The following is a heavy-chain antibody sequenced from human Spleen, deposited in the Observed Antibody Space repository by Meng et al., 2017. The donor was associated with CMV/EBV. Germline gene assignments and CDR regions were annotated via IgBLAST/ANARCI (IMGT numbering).Heavy chain of an antibody. J-gene: IGHJ6*02. CDR1: GFTFGDYA. Sequence: GESLKISCTASGFTFGDYAMSWVRQAPGKGLEWVGFIRSKAYGGTTEYAASVKGRFTISRDDSKSIGYLQMNSLKTEDTAVYYCTRDQYYDFWSGSLVDVWGQGTTVTVSS. V-gene: IGHV3-49*04. CDR2: IRSKAYGGTT. D-gene: IGHD3-3*01. CDR3: TRDQYYDFWSGSLVDV.